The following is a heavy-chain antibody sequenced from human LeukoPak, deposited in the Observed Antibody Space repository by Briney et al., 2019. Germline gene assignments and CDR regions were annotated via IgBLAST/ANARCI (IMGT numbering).Heavy chain of an antibody. CDR2: IYSSGST. CDR3: ARGGRGSGDYYYYYGMDV. J-gene: IGHJ6*02. D-gene: IGHD2-15*01. CDR1: GASIRTFY. V-gene: IGHV4-4*07. Sequence: SETLSLTCTVPGASIRTFYWNWIRQPAGKGLEWIGRIYSSGSTNYNPSLKSRVTMSVDTSKNQFSLQLSSVTAADTAVYYCARGGRGSGDYYYYYGMDVWGQGTTVTVSS.